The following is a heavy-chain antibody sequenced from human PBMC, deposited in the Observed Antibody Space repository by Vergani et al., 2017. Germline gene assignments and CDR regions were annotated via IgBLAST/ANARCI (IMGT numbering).Heavy chain of an antibody. CDR2: INIGGRT. J-gene: IGHJ3*02. V-gene: IGHV3-66*02. Sequence: SHYMTWVRQAPGKGLEWVSTINIGGRTSYADSVKGRLTLTRDDSKNTLHLQMNSLRPEDTAVYYCARGMTTETTDLDGFDIWGQGTMVSVSS. D-gene: IGHD4-17*01. CDR3: ARGMTTETTDLDGFDI. CDR1: SHY.